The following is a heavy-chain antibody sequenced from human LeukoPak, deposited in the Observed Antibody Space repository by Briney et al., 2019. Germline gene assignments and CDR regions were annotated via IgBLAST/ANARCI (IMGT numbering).Heavy chain of an antibody. V-gene: IGHV3-48*01. D-gene: IGHD3-22*01. CDR3: AKMGYYYDSSGYYLYY. CDR2: ISSGSNTI. CDR1: GFTFSSYS. Sequence: GGSLRLSCAASGFTFSSYSMKWIRQAPGKGLEWVSYISSGSNTIYYADSVNGRFTISRDNAKNTLYLQMNSLRAEDTAVYYCAKMGYYYDSSGYYLYYWGQGTLVTVSS. J-gene: IGHJ4*02.